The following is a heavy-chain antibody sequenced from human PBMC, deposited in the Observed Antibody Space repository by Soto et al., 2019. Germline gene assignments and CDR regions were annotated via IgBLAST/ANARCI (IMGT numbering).Heavy chain of an antibody. Sequence: QEQLVQSGAEVKKPGSSVKVSCKASGGTFSSYAISWVRQAPGQGLEWMGGIIPIFGTANYAQKFQGRVTITADKSTSTAYMELSSLRSEDTAVYYCALRMNCSGGSCYSYYYYYGIDVWGQGTTVTVSS. CDR3: ALRMNCSGGSCYSYYYYYGIDV. J-gene: IGHJ6*02. V-gene: IGHV1-69*06. CDR1: GGTFSSYA. CDR2: IIPIFGTA. D-gene: IGHD2-15*01.